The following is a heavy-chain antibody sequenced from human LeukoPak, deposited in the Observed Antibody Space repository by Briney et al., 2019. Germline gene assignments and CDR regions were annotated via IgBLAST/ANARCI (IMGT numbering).Heavy chain of an antibody. D-gene: IGHD6-19*01. J-gene: IGHJ4*02. Sequence: GGSLRLSCAASGFTFSSYWMSWVRQAPGKGLEWVSRINSDGSSTSYADSVKGRFTISRDNAKNTLYLQMNSLRAEDTAVYYCAKVAVAGPPDYWGQGTLVTVSS. CDR3: AKVAVAGPPDY. V-gene: IGHV3-74*01. CDR1: GFTFSSYW. CDR2: INSDGSST.